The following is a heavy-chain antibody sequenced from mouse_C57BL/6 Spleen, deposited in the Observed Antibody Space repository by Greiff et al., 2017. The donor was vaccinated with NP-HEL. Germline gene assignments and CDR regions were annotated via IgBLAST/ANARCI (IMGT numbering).Heavy chain of an antibody. CDR3: ARRGINYYGSSYGYFDV. Sequence: QVQLQQSGPELVKPGASVKISCKASGYAFSSSWMNWVKQRPGKGLEWIGRIYPGDGDTNYNGKFKGKATLTADKSSSTAYMQLSSLTSEDSAVYFCARRGINYYGSSYGYFDVWGTGTTVTVSS. CDR1: GYAFSSSW. V-gene: IGHV1-82*01. D-gene: IGHD1-1*01. CDR2: IYPGDGDT. J-gene: IGHJ1*03.